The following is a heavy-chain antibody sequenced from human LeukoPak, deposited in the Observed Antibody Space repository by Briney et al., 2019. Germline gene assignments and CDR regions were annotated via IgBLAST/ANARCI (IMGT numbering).Heavy chain of an antibody. CDR2: SYHSGST. CDR3: AKCVAAAFDI. Sequence: PSETLSLTCAVSGYSISSGYYWCWIRQPPGKVLEWIGSSYHSGSTYYNPSLKGRVTISVDTSKNQFSLKLSSVNAADTAVYYCAKCVAAAFDIWGQGTMVTVSS. D-gene: IGHD2-21*01. V-gene: IGHV4-38-2*01. CDR1: GYSISSGYY. J-gene: IGHJ3*02.